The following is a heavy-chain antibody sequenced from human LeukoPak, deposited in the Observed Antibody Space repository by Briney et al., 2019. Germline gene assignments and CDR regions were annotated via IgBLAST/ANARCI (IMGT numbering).Heavy chain of an antibody. CDR3: ARGHGRRLCSSSSRPVVRYFDL. CDR1: GGSFSGYY. D-gene: IGHD6-6*01. J-gene: IGHJ2*01. CDR2: INHSGST. Sequence: PSETLSLTCAVYGGSFSGYYWSWIRQPPGKGLEWIGEINHSGSTNYNPSLKSRVTISVDTSKNQFSLKLSSVTAADTAVYYCARGHGRRLCSSSSRPVVRYFDLWGRGTLVTVSS. V-gene: IGHV4-34*01.